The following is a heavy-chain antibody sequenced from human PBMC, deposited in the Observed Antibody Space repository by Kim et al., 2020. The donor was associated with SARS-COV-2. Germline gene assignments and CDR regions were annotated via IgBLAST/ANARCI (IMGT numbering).Heavy chain of an antibody. D-gene: IGHD1-26*01. J-gene: IGHJ5*02. CDR3: ARDNKWELLSWFDP. Sequence: VDSVKGRFTISRDNAKNSLYLQMNSLRAEDTAVYYCARDNKWELLSWFDPWGQGTLVTVSS. V-gene: IGHV3-7*01.